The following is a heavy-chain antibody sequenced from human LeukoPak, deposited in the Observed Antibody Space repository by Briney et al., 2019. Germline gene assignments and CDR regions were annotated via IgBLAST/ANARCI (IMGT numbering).Heavy chain of an antibody. CDR2: IRSKAYGGTT. CDR3: TRDAIVGATLDYFDY. J-gene: IGHJ4*02. CDR1: GFTFGDYA. D-gene: IGHD1-26*01. Sequence: PGRSLRFSCTASGFTFGDYAMSWVRQAPGKGLEWVGFIRSKAYGGTTEYAASVKGRFTISRDDSKSVAYLQMNSLKTEDTAVYYCTRDAIVGATLDYFDYWGQGTLVTVSS. V-gene: IGHV3-49*04.